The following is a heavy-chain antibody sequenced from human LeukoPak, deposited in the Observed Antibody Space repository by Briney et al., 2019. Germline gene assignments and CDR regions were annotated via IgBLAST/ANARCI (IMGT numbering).Heavy chain of an antibody. CDR2: INPNSGGT. V-gene: IGHV1-2*02. CDR1: GYTFTGYY. CDR3: ASLPYYYDSRGYRVTDAFDI. J-gene: IGHJ3*02. D-gene: IGHD3-22*01. Sequence: PTVKVSCKVSGYTFTGYYMHCVPRAPGQGREWMRCINPNSGGTNSAQKFQGRVTMTRDTSISTAYMELSRLRSDDTAVYYCASLPYYYDSRGYRVTDAFDIWGEGTMVTVSS.